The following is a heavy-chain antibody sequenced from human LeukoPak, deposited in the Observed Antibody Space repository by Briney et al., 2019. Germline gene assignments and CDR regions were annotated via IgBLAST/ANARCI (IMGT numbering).Heavy chain of an antibody. D-gene: IGHD3-9*01. CDR2: ISSRSNTI. CDR3: ARWGRTYNILTGYSY. V-gene: IGHV3-11*01. CDR1: GFTFSDYY. J-gene: IGHJ4*02. Sequence: GGSLRLSCAASGFTFSDYYMSWIRQAPGKGLEWVSYISSRSNTIYYADSVKGRFTISRDNAKNSLYLHMNSLRSEDTAVYYCARWGRTYNILTGYSYWGQGTLVTVSS.